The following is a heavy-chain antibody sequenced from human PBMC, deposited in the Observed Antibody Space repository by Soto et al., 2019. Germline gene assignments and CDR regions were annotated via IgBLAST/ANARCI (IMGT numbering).Heavy chain of an antibody. J-gene: IGHJ4*02. CDR1: GGSISSNY. V-gene: IGHV4-59*01. Sequence: SETLSLTCTVSGGSISSNYWTWIRQPPGKGLEWIGYVYNSGSTNYNPPLKSRVTISEDTSKSQFSLKVNSMTAADTAVYYCARYRREAVAGYTLDNWGQGILVTVSS. D-gene: IGHD6-13*01. CDR3: ARYRREAVAGYTLDN. CDR2: VYNSGST.